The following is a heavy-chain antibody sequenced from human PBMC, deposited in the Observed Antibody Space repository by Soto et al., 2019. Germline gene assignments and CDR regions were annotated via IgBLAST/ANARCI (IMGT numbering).Heavy chain of an antibody. J-gene: IGHJ4*02. CDR3: ATAWIQLWLRGHRDY. CDR2: ISSSSSTI. Sequence: GSLRLSCAASGFTFSSYSMNWVRQAPGKGLEWVSYISSSSSTIYYADSVKGRFTISRDNAKNSLYLQMNSLRDEDTAVYYCATAWIQLWLRGHRDYWGQGTLVTVSS. V-gene: IGHV3-48*02. D-gene: IGHD5-18*01. CDR1: GFTFSSYS.